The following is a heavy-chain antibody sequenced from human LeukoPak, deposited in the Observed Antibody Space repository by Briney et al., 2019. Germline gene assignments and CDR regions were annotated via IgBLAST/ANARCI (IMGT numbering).Heavy chain of an antibody. V-gene: IGHV3-11*01. CDR2: ISSSGSTI. D-gene: IGHD3-10*01. CDR3: AREESYGSGSYFPN. CDR1: GFTFSDYY. Sequence: GGSLRLSCAASGFTFSDYYMSWIRQAPGKGLEWVSYISSSGSTIYYADSVKGRFTISRDNSKNTLYLQMNSLRAEDTAVYYCAREESYGSGSYFPNWGQGTLVTVSS. J-gene: IGHJ1*01.